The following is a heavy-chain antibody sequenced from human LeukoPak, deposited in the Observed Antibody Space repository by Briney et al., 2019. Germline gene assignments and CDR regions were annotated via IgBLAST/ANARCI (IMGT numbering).Heavy chain of an antibody. D-gene: IGHD1-26*01. CDR1: GGSISSSSFY. V-gene: IGHV4-39*01. CDR2: IYYSGNT. Sequence: SETLSLTCTVSGGSISSSSFYWGWIRQPPGKGLEWIGSIYYSGNTYYNPSLKSRVTISVDTSKNQFSLKLSSVTAADTAVYYCASSMGRSWDGYWGQGTLVTVSS. J-gene: IGHJ4*02. CDR3: ASSMGRSWDGY.